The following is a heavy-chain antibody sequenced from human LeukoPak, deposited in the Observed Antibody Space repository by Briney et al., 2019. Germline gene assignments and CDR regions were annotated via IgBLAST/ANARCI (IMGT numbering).Heavy chain of an antibody. CDR1: GGSINSYY. CDR3: ARHDHRGGAFDI. CDR2: IHYSGSI. Sequence: SETLSLTCTVSGGSINSYYWSWIRQPPGKGLEWIGYIHYSGSINYNPSLKSRVTISVDTSKNQFSLKLNSVTAADTAVYHCARHDHRGGAFDIWGQGTMVTVSS. V-gene: IGHV4-59*08. J-gene: IGHJ3*02. D-gene: IGHD1-14*01.